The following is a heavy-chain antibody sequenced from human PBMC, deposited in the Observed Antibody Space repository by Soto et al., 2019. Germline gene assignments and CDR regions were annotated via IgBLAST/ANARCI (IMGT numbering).Heavy chain of an antibody. CDR2: VYYTGST. CDR1: CGAISCSY. CDR3: ARSVAVPGAHIDY. D-gene: IGHD6-19*01. Sequence: SQTLSLTCSVTCGAISCSYWSWIRQSPGKGLEWLGYVYYTGSTNYSPSLRSRVSISVDTSKNEFSLRLSSVTAADTAVYFCARSVAVPGAHIDYWGQGTQVTVSS. J-gene: IGHJ4*02. V-gene: IGHV4-59*01.